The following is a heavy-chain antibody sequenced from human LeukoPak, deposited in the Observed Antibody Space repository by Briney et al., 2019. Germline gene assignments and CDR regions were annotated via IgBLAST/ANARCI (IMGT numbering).Heavy chain of an antibody. CDR2: ISNTGGST. CDR1: GGSISDNY. CDR3: AKRASGSGTSLYYFDY. J-gene: IGHJ4*02. D-gene: IGHD3-10*01. Sequence: ETLSLTCTVSGGSISDNYWSWIRQPPGKGLEWVSVISNTGGSTFYADSVKGRFTISRDNSKNTLYLQMNSLRAEDTAVYYCAKRASGSGTSLYYFDYWGQGTLVTVSS. V-gene: IGHV3-23*01.